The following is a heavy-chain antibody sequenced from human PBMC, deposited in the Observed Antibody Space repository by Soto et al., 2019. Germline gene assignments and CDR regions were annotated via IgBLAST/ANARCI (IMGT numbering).Heavy chain of an antibody. CDR3: ARGGHRSSPFGAFDL. CDR2: ISGSGGSI. Sequence: GGSLRLSCAASGFTFSSYAMSWVRQAPGKGLEWVSAISGSGGSIYYADSVKGRFTISRDNAKNSLYMQMNSLRAEDTAVYYCARGGHRSSPFGAFDLWGQGTMATVSS. CDR1: GFTFSSYA. J-gene: IGHJ3*01. V-gene: IGHV3-23*01. D-gene: IGHD6-6*01.